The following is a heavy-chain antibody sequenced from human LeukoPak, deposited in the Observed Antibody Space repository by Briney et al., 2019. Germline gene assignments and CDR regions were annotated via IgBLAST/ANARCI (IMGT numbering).Heavy chain of an antibody. CDR2: INPNSGGT. J-gene: IGHJ4*02. V-gene: IGHV1-2*02. CDR1: GYTFTGYY. CDR3: ARSKITMIVVVIFDY. Sequence: GASVMVSCRASGYTFTGYYMHWVRQAPGQGLEGMGWINPNSGGTNYAQKFQGRVTMTRDTSISTAYMELSRLRSDDTAVYYCARSKITMIVVVIFDYWGQGTLVTVSS. D-gene: IGHD3-22*01.